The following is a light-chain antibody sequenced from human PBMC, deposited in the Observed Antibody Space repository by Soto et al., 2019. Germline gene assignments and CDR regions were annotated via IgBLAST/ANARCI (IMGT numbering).Light chain of an antibody. J-gene: IGKJ4*01. Sequence: DIQMTQSPSSLSASVGDRVTITCRASQSISSYLNWYQQKPGKAPKLLIYAASSLQSGVPSRFSGSGSGTDFTLTISILQPEDVATYYCQQSYSTPLTFGGGTKVEIK. CDR2: AAS. V-gene: IGKV1-39*01. CDR1: QSISSY. CDR3: QQSYSTPLT.